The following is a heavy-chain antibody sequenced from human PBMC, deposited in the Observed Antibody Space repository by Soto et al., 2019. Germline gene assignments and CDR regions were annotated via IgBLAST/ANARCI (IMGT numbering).Heavy chain of an antibody. V-gene: IGHV3-30*03. CDR1: GFTFSSYG. CDR2: ISYDGSNE. CDR3: ATTRRGYSYDRFDY. Sequence: PGGSLRLSCAVSGFTFSSYGMHWVRQAPGKGLEWVAHISYDGSNEHYVDSVKGRFTISRDNSKNTLYLQMNSLRAEDTAVYYCATTRRGYSYDRFDYWGQGTLVTVSS. D-gene: IGHD5-18*01. J-gene: IGHJ4*02.